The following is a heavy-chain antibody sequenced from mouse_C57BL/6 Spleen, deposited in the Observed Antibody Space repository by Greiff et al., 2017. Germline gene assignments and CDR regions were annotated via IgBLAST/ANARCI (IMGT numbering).Heavy chain of an antibody. V-gene: IGHV5-4*01. Sequence: DVKLVESGGGLVKPGGSLKLSCAASGFTFSSYAMSWVRQTPEKRLEWVATISDGGSYTYYPDNVKGRFTISRDNAKNYLYLQMSHLKSEDTAMYYCARDGDYGSSYFDFWGQGTTLTVSS. CDR2: ISDGGSYT. CDR1: GFTFSSYA. D-gene: IGHD1-1*01. CDR3: ARDGDYGSSYFDF. J-gene: IGHJ2*01.